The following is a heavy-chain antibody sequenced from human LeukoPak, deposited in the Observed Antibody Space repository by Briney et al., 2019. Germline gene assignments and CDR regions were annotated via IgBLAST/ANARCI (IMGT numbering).Heavy chain of an antibody. CDR1: GFTFSSYW. J-gene: IGHJ4*02. Sequence: GGSLRLSCAASGFTFSSYWMSWVRQAPGKGLEWVANIKQDGSEKYYVDSVKGRFTISRDNAKNSLYLQMNSLRAEDTAVYYCARVSSPPVLRWLRSRLYYFDYWGQGTLVTVSS. CDR3: ARVSSPPVLRWLRSRLYYFDY. CDR2: IKQDGSEK. V-gene: IGHV3-7*01. D-gene: IGHD5-12*01.